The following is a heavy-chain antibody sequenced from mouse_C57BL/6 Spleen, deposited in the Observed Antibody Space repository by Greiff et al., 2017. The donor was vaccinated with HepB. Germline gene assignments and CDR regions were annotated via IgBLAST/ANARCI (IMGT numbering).Heavy chain of an antibody. CDR3: VNYYGSSYEFAY. V-gene: IGHV14-2*01. CDR2: IDPEDGET. J-gene: IGHJ3*01. D-gene: IGHD1-1*01. Sequence: EVKLQESGAELVKPGASVKLSCTASGFNIKDYYMHWVKQRTEQGLEWIGRIDPEDGETKYAPKFQGKATITADTSSNTAYLQLSSLTSEDTAVYYCVNYYGSSYEFAYWGQGTLVTVSA. CDR1: GFNIKDYY.